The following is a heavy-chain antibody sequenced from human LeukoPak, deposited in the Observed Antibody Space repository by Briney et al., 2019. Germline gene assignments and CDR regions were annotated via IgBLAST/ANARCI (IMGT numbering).Heavy chain of an antibody. CDR1: W. D-gene: IGHD6-19*01. V-gene: IGHV5-51*01. CDR3: ARPLAGWAYFDY. CDR2: IYPGDSDT. J-gene: IGHJ4*01. Sequence: WLPLVRHTPGKGLAWMGIIYPGDSDTSYSPYFQAQVTISADKSISTANLQWSNLKASDTAMYYCARPLAGWAYFDYWGHGPLLTVSS.